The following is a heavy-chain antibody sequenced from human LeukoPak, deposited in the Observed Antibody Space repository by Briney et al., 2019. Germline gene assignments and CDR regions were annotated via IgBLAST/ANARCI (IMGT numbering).Heavy chain of an antibody. Sequence: TSETLSLTCAVSGYSISSNNWWGWIRQPPGEGLEWIGYIYYSGTTYYNPSLKSRVTMSIDTSKNQLSLKVSSVTAVDTAPYYCARHYCSTTSCYVDYWGQGTLVTVSS. CDR2: IYYSGTT. CDR1: GYSISSNNW. CDR3: ARHYCSTTSCYVDY. V-gene: IGHV4-28*01. J-gene: IGHJ4*02. D-gene: IGHD2-2*01.